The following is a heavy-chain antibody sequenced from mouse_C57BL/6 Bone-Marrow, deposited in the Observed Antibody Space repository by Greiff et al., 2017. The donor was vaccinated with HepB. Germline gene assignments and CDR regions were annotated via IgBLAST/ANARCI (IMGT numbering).Heavy chain of an antibody. CDR3: ARREGWSYFDY. Sequence: QVQLQQSGAELVRPGTSVKMSCKASGYTFTNYWIGWAKQRPGQGLEWIGDIYPGGGYTNYNEKFKGKATLTADKSSSTAYMQFSSLTSEDSAIYYCARREGWSYFDYWGQGTTLTVSS. CDR1: GYTFTNYW. CDR2: IYPGGGYT. D-gene: IGHD3-2*02. V-gene: IGHV1-63*01. J-gene: IGHJ2*01.